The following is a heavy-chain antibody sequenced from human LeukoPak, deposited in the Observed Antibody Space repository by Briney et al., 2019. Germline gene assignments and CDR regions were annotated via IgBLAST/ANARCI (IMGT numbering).Heavy chain of an antibody. CDR3: AKIPIQISPFDRYSGSYYDY. CDR1: GFTFSSYG. V-gene: IGHV3-30*02. D-gene: IGHD1-26*01. CDR2: IRYDGSNK. J-gene: IGHJ4*02. Sequence: GGSLRLSCAASGFTFSSYGMHWVRQAPGKGLEWVAFIRYDGSNKYYADSVKGRFTISRDNSKNTLYLQMNSLRAEDTAVYHCAKIPIQISPFDRYSGSYYDYWGQGTLVTVSS.